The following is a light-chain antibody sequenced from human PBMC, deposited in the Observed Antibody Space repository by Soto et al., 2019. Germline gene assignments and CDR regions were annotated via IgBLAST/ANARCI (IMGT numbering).Light chain of an antibody. CDR2: EGS. J-gene: IGLJ2*01. V-gene: IGLV2-23*01. Sequence: QSVLTQPASVSGSPGQSITISCTGSSSDVGRYNLVSWYQHHPGKAPKLMIYEGSKRPSGVSNRFSGSKSGSTASLTISGLQAEDEADYYCSSYAGTTTFVVFGGGTKVTVL. CDR1: SSDVGRYNL. CDR3: SSYAGTTTFVV.